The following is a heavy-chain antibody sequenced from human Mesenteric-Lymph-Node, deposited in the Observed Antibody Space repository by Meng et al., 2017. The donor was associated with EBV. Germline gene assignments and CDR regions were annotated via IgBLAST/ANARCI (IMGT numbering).Heavy chain of an antibody. J-gene: IGHJ4*02. D-gene: IGHD4-17*01. Sequence: QITLKESGPTLVKPTQTLTLTCTFSGFSLSTSGVGVGWIRQPPGKALEWLALIYWDDDKRYSPSLKSRLTITKDTSKNQVVLTMTNMDPVDTATYYCAHRQHTTVTTERAFDYWDQGTLVTVDS. CDR1: GFSLSTSGVG. CDR3: AHRQHTTVTTERAFDY. V-gene: IGHV2-5*02. CDR2: IYWDDDK.